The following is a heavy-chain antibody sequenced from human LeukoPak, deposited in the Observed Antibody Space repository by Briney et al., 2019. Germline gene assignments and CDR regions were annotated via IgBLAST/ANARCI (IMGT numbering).Heavy chain of an antibody. CDR1: GDSVSSNSAA. CDR3: AKDPFYDSSGYYYDPRQDYYYGMDV. J-gene: IGHJ6*02. CDR2: TYYRSKWYN. V-gene: IGHV6-1*01. D-gene: IGHD3-22*01. Sequence: SQTLSLTCAISGDSVSSNSAAWNWIRQSPSRGLEWLGRTYYRSKWYNDYAVSVKSRITINPDTSKNQFSLQLNSVTPEDTAVYYCAKDPFYDSSGYYYDPRQDYYYGMDVWGQGTTVTVSS.